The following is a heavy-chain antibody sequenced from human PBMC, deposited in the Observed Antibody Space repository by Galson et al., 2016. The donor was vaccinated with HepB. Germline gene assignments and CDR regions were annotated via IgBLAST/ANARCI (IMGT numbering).Heavy chain of an antibody. Sequence: SLRLSCAASGFTFSGCAMHWVRQAPGKGLESVSAISDNGGSTYYADSVKGRFTIPRDNSKNTLYLRMSSLRAEDTAVYYCVKARGWGYTSNAFDIWGQGTMVTVSS. J-gene: IGHJ3*02. CDR2: ISDNGGST. D-gene: IGHD1-1*01. CDR3: VKARGWGYTSNAFDI. CDR1: GFTFSGCA. V-gene: IGHV3-64D*06.